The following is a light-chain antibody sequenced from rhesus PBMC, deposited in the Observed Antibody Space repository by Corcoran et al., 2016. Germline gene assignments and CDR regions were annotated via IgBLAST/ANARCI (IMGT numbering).Light chain of an antibody. J-gene: IGKJ2*01. Sequence: DIQMTQSPSSLSASVGDKVTITCHASQGISSGLAWYQQKTGKAPKPLIYHASSLQSGVPSRFSGSGSGTDYTLTISSLQPQDFATSYCQQYDDLPYSFGQGTKVEIK. CDR2: HAS. V-gene: IGKV1-19*01. CDR3: QQYDDLPYS. CDR1: QGISSG.